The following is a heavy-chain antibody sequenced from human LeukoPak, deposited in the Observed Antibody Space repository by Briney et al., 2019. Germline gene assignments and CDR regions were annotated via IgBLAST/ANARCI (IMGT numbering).Heavy chain of an antibody. J-gene: IGHJ6*03. CDR2: ISSSGSTI. D-gene: IGHD3-3*01. CDR3: ARNDFWSGYYLYYYYYYMDV. V-gene: IGHV3-11*04. Sequence: GGSLRLSCAASGFTFSDYYMSWIRQAPGKGLEWVSYISSSGSTIYYADSVKGQFTISRDNAKNSLYLQMNSLRAEDTAVYYCARNDFWSGYYLYYYYYYMDVWGKGTTVTVSS. CDR1: GFTFSDYY.